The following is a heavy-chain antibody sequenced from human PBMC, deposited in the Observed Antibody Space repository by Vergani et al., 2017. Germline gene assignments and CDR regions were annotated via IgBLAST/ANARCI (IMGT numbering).Heavy chain of an antibody. J-gene: IGHJ4*02. Sequence: EVQLVESGGGLVQPGGSLRLSCSSSLFPFRPSPLSWFPPSPGNGLEFVAASTNNGGSTDYADSVKGRFTISRDNSKNTLYLQMSSLRVEDTAVYYCVKGGYSSGWYGFDYWGQGTLVTVSS. D-gene: IGHD6-19*01. CDR1: LFPFRPSP. CDR2: STNNGGST. V-gene: IGHV3-64D*06. CDR3: VKGGYSSGWYGFDY.